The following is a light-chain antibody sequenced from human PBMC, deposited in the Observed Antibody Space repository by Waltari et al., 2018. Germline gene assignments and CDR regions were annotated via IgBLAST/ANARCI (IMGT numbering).Light chain of an antibody. CDR3: QQYYSPPWT. Sequence: DMMMTQSPDSLAVSRGERATSHGKSSQSVLYSSNNKNYLAWYQQKPGQPPKLLIYWASTRASRVPDRFSGSGSGTDFTLPLSSLQAEDVAVYYCQQYYSPPWTFGQGTKVEIK. CDR1: QSVLYSSNNKNY. J-gene: IGKJ1*01. V-gene: IGKV4-1*01. CDR2: WAS.